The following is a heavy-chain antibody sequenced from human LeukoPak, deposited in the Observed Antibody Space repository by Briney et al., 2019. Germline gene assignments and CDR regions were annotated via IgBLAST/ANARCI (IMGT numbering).Heavy chain of an antibody. CDR1: GGSFSDYY. CDR2: INHSGGT. V-gene: IGHV4-34*01. D-gene: IGHD1-26*01. CDR3: AKYGPGSGSYSTSWYFHQ. Sequence: PSETLSLTCAVYGGSFSDYYWTWIRQSPGKGLEWIGEINHSGGTNYNPSHESRVTISLDTSKNQFSLKLNSVTGADTAVYYCAKYGPGSGSYSTSWYFHQWGQGTLVTVSS. J-gene: IGHJ4*02.